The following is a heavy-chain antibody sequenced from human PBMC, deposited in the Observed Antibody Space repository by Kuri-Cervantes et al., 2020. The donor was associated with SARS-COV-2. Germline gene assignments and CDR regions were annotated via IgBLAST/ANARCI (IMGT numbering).Heavy chain of an antibody. CDR3: ARAYSSSWYGGGYYYYYYMDV. J-gene: IGHJ6*03. D-gene: IGHD6-13*01. Sequence: SETLSLTCTVSGYSISSGYYWGWIRQPPGKGLEWIGSIYHSGSTYYNPSLKSRVTISVDTSKNQFPLKLSSVTAADTAVYYCARAYSSSWYGGGYYYYYYMDVWGKGTTVTVSS. CDR2: IYHSGST. V-gene: IGHV4-38-2*02. CDR1: GYSISSGYY.